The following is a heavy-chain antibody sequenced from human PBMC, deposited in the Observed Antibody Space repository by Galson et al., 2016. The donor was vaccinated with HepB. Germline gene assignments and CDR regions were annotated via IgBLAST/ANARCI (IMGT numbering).Heavy chain of an antibody. Sequence: SVKVSCKASGYTFTSYGISWVRQIPGQGLEWMAWISAYNGNTKYAQKYEGRVTLTTDTPTTTAYMEMRSLRSDDTAVYFCARTATGGYWIWGQGTMVTVSS. D-gene: IGHD4-11*01. V-gene: IGHV1-18*01. J-gene: IGHJ3*02. CDR3: ARTATGGYWI. CDR1: GYTFTSYG. CDR2: ISAYNGNT.